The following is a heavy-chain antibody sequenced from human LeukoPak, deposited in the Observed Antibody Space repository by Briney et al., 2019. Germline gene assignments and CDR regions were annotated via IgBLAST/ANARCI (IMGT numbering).Heavy chain of an antibody. V-gene: IGHV1-69*13. CDR3: ASPNSTSQPHYYYYMDV. CDR1: GGTFSSYA. D-gene: IGHD2-2*01. CDR2: IIPIFGTA. Sequence: ASVKVSCKASGGTFSSYAISWVRQAPGQGLEWMGGIIPIFGTANYAQKFQGRVTITADESTSTAYMELSSLRSEDTAVYYCASPNSTSQPHYYYYMDVWGKGTTVTVSS. J-gene: IGHJ6*03.